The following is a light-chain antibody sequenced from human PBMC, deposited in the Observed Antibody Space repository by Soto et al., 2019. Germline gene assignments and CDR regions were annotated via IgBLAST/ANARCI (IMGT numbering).Light chain of an antibody. CDR2: GAS. CDR1: QSINSRY. J-gene: IGKJ3*01. V-gene: IGKV3-20*01. CDR3: QQFGSSPGFT. Sequence: EIVLTQSPGTLSLSPGERATLSCRASQSINSRYLAWYQQKPGQAPRLLIYGASSRATGIPDRFSGSGSGTDFNLTISRLAPEAFAVYYCQQFGSSPGFTFGPGTKVDIK.